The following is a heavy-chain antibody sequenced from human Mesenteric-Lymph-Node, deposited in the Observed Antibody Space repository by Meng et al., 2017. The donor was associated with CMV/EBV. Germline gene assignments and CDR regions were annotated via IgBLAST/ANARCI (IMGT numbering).Heavy chain of an antibody. Sequence: GGSLRLSCAASGFTVSSNYMSWVRQAPGKGLEWVSVIYSGGSTYYADSVKGRFTISRDNSKNTLSLQMNILRPEDTAVYFCATDRAQSGGYYFDFWGQGTLVTVSS. V-gene: IGHV3-53*05. CDR1: GFTVSSNY. D-gene: IGHD3-16*01. CDR3: ATDRAQSGGYYFDF. J-gene: IGHJ4*02. CDR2: IYSGGST.